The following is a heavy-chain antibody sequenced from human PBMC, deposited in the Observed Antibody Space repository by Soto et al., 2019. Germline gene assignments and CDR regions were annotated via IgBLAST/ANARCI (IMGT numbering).Heavy chain of an antibody. CDR3: ARQYYFGSGSYYRRPFDC. V-gene: IGHV4-39*01. Sequence: PQEKRSVPSTVSGGSISSSSYYLGWILQPPEKGLEWIGSIYYSGNTYYNPSLKSRVTISVDTAKNQFSLKLSSVTAADTAVYYCARQYYFGSGSYYRRPFDCWGQGTLVPVSS. J-gene: IGHJ5*01. D-gene: IGHD3-10*01. CDR1: GGSISSSSYY. CDR2: IYYSGNT.